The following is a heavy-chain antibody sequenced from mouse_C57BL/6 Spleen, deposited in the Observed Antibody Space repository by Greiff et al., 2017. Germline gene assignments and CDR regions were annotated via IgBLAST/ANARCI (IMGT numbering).Heavy chain of an antibody. V-gene: IGHV1-18*01. CDR1: GYTFTDYN. D-gene: IGHD1-1*01. CDR2: INPNSGGT. J-gene: IGHJ3*01. CDR3: ARGADYYGSSYGAWVAY. Sequence: VQLQQSGPELVKPGASVKISCKASGYTFTDYNMDWVKQSHGKSLEWIGDINPNSGGTYYNQKFKGKATVTVDKSSSTAYRELRSLTSEDTAAYSCARGADYYGSSYGAWVAYWGQGTLVTVSA.